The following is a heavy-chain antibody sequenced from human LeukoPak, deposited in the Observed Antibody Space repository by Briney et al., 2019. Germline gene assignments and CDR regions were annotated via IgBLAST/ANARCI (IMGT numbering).Heavy chain of an antibody. J-gene: IGHJ3*02. CDR3: AVGWWDILTGLKKAGDAFDI. V-gene: IGHV3-23*01. CDR1: GFTFSSYA. Sequence: GGSLRLSCAASGFTFSSYAMSWVRQAPGKGLEWVSAISGSGGSTYYADSVKGRFTISRDNSKNTLYLQMNNLRAEDTAVYYCAVGWWDILTGLKKAGDAFDIWGQGTMVTVSS. D-gene: IGHD3-9*01. CDR2: ISGSGGST.